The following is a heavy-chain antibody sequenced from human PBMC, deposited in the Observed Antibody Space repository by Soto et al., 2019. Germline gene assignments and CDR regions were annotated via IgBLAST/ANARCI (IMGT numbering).Heavy chain of an antibody. V-gene: IGHV3-23*01. J-gene: IGHJ6*02. D-gene: IGHD1-1*01. CDR2: ISGSGGST. Sequence: GGSLRLSCAASGFTFSSYAMSWVRQAPGKGLEWVSAISGSGGSTSYADSVKGRFTISRDNSKNTLYLQMNSLRAEDTAVYYCAKGDRYEHYNDYDGMDVWGQGTTVTVSS. CDR1: GFTFSSYA. CDR3: AKGDRYEHYNDYDGMDV.